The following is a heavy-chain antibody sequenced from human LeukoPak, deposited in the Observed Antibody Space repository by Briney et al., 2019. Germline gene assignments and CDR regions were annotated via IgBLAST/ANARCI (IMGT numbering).Heavy chain of an antibody. J-gene: IGHJ6*02. V-gene: IGHV4-30-4*01. Sequence: PSQTLSLTCTVSGGSISSGDYYWSWIRQPPGKGLEWIGYIYYSGSTNYNPSLKSRVSISVDTSKNQFSLKLSSVTAADTAVYYCARRGQRWLQSFNYYYYYGMDVWGQGTTVTVSS. CDR2: IYYSGST. D-gene: IGHD5-24*01. CDR1: GGSISSGDYY. CDR3: ARRGQRWLQSFNYYYYYGMDV.